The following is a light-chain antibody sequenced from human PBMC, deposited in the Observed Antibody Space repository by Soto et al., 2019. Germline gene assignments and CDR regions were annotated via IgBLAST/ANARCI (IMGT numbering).Light chain of an antibody. Sequence: EIVLTQSPGTLSLSPGEGATLSCRASQSIGGNFLAWYQQRRGQAPRLLIHGASNRATGIPDRFSGSGSGTAFTLHITRLEPKDFAVYYCQQYGGSPRTFGQGTKVEVK. J-gene: IGKJ1*01. CDR1: QSIGGNF. V-gene: IGKV3-20*01. CDR3: QQYGGSPRT. CDR2: GAS.